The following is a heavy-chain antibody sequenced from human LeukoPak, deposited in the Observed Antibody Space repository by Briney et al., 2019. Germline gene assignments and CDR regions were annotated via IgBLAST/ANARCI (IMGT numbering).Heavy chain of an antibody. Sequence: GGSLRLSCAASGFTVSSNYMSWVRQAPGKGLEWVSVISGSGGSTYYADSVKGRFTISRDNSKNTLYLQMNSLRAEDTAVYYCAKNPSAYSSSSPDYWGQGTLVTVSS. CDR2: ISGSGGST. D-gene: IGHD6-6*01. V-gene: IGHV3-23*01. CDR3: AKNPSAYSSSSPDY. J-gene: IGHJ4*02. CDR1: GFTVSSNY.